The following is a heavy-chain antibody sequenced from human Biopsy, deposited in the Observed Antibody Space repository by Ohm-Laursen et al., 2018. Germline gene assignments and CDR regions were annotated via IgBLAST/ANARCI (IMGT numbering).Heavy chain of an antibody. D-gene: IGHD6-13*01. V-gene: IGHV1-2*06. CDR1: GYPFSNYY. CDR3: ARMEQPHDY. CDR2: INPNSGDT. J-gene: IGHJ4*02. Sequence: ASVKVSCKASGYPFSNYYQFWVRQAPGQGLEWMGRINPNSGDTVFARNFQGRVTMTRDTAISTVYMDLRNLRPDDTAVYFCARMEQPHDYWGQGTLVTVSS.